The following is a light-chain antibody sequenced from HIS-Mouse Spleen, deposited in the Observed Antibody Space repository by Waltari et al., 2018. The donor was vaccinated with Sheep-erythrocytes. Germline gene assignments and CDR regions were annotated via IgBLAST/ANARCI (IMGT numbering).Light chain of an antibody. Sequence: DIQLTQSPSFLSASVCDRVTITCRASQGISSYLAWYQQKPGKAPKLLIYAASTFQSGATSRFSGSGSGTEFTLTISSLQPEDFATYCCQQLNSYPHTFGQGTKLEIK. J-gene: IGKJ2*01. CDR2: AAS. CDR3: QQLNSYPHT. V-gene: IGKV1-9*01. CDR1: QGISSY.